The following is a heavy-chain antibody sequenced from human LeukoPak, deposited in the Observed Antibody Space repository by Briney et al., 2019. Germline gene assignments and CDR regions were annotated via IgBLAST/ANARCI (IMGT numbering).Heavy chain of an antibody. V-gene: IGHV1-69*05. CDR3: ARSYGSSSRYYYYYMDV. CDR1: GGTFSSYA. D-gene: IGHD6-6*01. Sequence: SVKVSCKASGGTFSSYAISWVREAPGQGLEWMGGIIPIFGTANYAQKFQGRVTITTDESTSTAYMELSSLRSEDTAVYYCARSYGSSSRYYYYYMDVWGKGTTVTVSS. J-gene: IGHJ6*03. CDR2: IIPIFGTA.